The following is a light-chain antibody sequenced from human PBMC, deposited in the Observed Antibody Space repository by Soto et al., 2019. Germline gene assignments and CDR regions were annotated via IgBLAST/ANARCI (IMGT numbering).Light chain of an antibody. V-gene: IGKV3-15*01. CDR1: QSVSRY. J-gene: IGKJ1*01. CDR3: QQYHNWWT. CDR2: GAS. Sequence: EIVLTQSPATLSLSPGERATLSCRASQSVSRYLAWYQQKPGQAPRLLIYGASTRATGIPARFSGSGSGTEFTLTISSLQSEDFAVYYCQQYHNWWTFGQGTKVDIK.